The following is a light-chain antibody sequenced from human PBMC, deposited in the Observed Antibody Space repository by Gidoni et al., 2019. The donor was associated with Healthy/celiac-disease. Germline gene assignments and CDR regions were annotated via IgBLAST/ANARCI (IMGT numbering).Light chain of an antibody. CDR3: QQYYSYPFT. CDR2: AAS. Sequence: AIRMTQSPSSFPASTGDRVTITCRASHGISSYLAWYQQKPGKAPKLLIYAASTLQSGVPSRFSGSGSGTDFTLTISCLQSEDFATYYCQQYYSYPFTFGEGTKVEIK. V-gene: IGKV1-8*01. CDR1: HGISSY. J-gene: IGKJ4*01.